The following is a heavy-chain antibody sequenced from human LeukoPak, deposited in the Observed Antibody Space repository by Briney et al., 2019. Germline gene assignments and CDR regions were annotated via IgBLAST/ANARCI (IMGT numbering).Heavy chain of an antibody. CDR2: ISSSSSTI. CDR3: ARDSSPYSSSWYVDY. Sequence: GGSLRLSCAASGFTFSSYSMNWVRQAPGKGLEWVSYISSSSSTIYYADSVKGRFTISRDNAKNSLYLQMNSLRAEDTAVYYCARDSSPYSSSWYVDYWGQGTLVTVSS. J-gene: IGHJ4*02. CDR1: GFTFSSYS. D-gene: IGHD6-13*01. V-gene: IGHV3-48*01.